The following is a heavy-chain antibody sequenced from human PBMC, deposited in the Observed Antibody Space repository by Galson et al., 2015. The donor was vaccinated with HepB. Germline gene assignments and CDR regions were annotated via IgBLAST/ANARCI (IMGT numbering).Heavy chain of an antibody. Sequence: SLRLSCAASGFTFSSYAMHWVRQAPGKGLEWVAVISYDGSNKYYADSVKGRFTISRDNSKNTLYLQMNSLRAEDTAVYYCARAYDILTGYYVSPYADYWGQGTLVTVSS. CDR3: ARAYDILTGYYVSPYADY. CDR2: ISYDGSNK. D-gene: IGHD3-9*01. V-gene: IGHV3-30*01. CDR1: GFTFSSYA. J-gene: IGHJ4*02.